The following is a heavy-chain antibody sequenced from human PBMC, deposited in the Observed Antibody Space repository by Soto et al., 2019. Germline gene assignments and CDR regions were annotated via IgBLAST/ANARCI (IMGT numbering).Heavy chain of an antibody. D-gene: IGHD2-15*01. J-gene: IGHJ3*02. CDR1: GDPVSSGSYY. V-gene: IGHV4-61*01. CDR3: ATLMVAAYDSFYI. CDR2: IYYSGST. Sequence: SETLSLTCTVSGDPVSSGSYYWSWIRQPPGKGLEWIGYIYYSGSTDYNPSLKSRVTISVDTSKNRFSLKLSSVTAADTAVYYCATLMVAAYDSFYIWGQGTMVTVSS.